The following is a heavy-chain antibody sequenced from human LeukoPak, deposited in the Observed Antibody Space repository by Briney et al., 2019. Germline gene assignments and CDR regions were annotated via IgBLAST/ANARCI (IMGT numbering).Heavy chain of an antibody. CDR3: ARVTGDYDFWSGLYFDY. V-gene: IGHV3-30*03. D-gene: IGHD3-3*01. CDR1: GFTFSTYG. Sequence: GGSLRLSCAASGFTFSTYGMHWVRQAPGKGLEWVAVISYDGTQTYHADSVKGRFTISRDNSKNTLYLQMNSLRAEGTAVYYCARVTGDYDFWSGLYFDYWGQGTLLTVSS. CDR2: ISYDGTQT. J-gene: IGHJ4*02.